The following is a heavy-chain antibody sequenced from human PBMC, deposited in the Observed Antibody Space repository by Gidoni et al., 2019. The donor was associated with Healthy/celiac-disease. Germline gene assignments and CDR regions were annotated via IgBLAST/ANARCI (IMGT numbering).Heavy chain of an antibody. CDR1: GCTFSSYA. J-gene: IGHJ4*02. CDR3: ARDDVIGAPRGDY. Sequence: QVQLVQSGAERKKPGSAGKVTGKASGCTFSSYASSWVRQAPGQGLEWMGGHIPLFGTANYAPKFQGRVTITADESTSTSYLELSSLRSAYTAVYYCARDDVIGAPRGDYWGQGTLVTVSS. CDR2: HIPLFGTA. D-gene: IGHD3-10*01. V-gene: IGHV1-69*01.